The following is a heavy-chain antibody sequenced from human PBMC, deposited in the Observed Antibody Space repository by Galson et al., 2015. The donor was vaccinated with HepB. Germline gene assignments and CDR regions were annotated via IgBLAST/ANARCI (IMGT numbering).Heavy chain of an antibody. V-gene: IGHV3-30*18. CDR2: ISYDGSNK. D-gene: IGHD6-13*01. CDR1: GFTFSSYG. J-gene: IGHJ4*02. CDR3: AKGRRQQLDY. Sequence: SLRLSCAASGFTFSSYGMHWVRRAPGKGLEWVAVISYDGSNKYYADSVKGRFTISRDNSKNTLYLQMNSLRAEDTAVYYCAKGRRQQLDYWGQGTLVTVSS.